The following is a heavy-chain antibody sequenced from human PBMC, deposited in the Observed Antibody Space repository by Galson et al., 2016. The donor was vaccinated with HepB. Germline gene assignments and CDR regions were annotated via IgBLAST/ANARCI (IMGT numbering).Heavy chain of an antibody. CDR1: GFTFSDHS. Sequence: SLRLSCAASGFTFSDHSMSWVRQAPGTGVEWVSYISTTSSDTKYADSVKGRFTISRDNAKNSLYLQMNSLRAEDTAVYYWMVVELGWGQGTLVTVSS. CDR3: MVVELG. V-gene: IGHV3-11*06. D-gene: IGHD2-21*01. J-gene: IGHJ4*02. CDR2: ISTTSSDT.